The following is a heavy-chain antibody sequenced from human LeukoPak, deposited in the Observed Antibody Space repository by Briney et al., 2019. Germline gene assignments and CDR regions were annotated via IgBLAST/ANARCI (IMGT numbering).Heavy chain of an antibody. Sequence: GGSLRLSCAASGFTFSSYSMNWVRQAPGKGLEWVSSISSSSSYIYYADSVKGRFTISRGNAKNSLYLQMNSLRAEDTAVYYCARAPRVVRSYGLDYWGQGTLVTVSS. J-gene: IGHJ4*02. D-gene: IGHD5-18*01. V-gene: IGHV3-21*01. CDR1: GFTFSSYS. CDR2: ISSSSSYI. CDR3: ARAPRVVRSYGLDY.